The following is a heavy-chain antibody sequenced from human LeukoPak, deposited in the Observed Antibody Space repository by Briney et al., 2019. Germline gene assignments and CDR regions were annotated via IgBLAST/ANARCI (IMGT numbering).Heavy chain of an antibody. CDR3: ARLLQQWPPINFDC. V-gene: IGHV3-7*01. CDR1: GFTFSRYW. CDR2: INQDESQK. Sequence: GGSLRLSCAASGFTFSRYWLSWVRQAPGKGLEWVADINQDESQKHYVDSVKGRFTISRDNAKNSLSLQMNSLGAEDTAVYYCARLLQQWPPINFDCWGQGTLVTVSS. J-gene: IGHJ4*02. D-gene: IGHD5-18*01.